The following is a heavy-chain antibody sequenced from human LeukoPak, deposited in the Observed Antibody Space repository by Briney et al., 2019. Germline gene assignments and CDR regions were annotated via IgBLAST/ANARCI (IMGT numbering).Heavy chain of an antibody. D-gene: IGHD4-17*01. CDR2: ISSSGSTI. Sequence: PAGGSLRLSCAASGFTFSSYEMNWVRQAPGKGLEWVSYISSSGSTIYYADSVKGRFTISRDKAKNSLYLQMNSLRAEDTAVYYCAREGTTVTTYRHNWFDPWGQGTLVTVSS. CDR1: GFTFSSYE. V-gene: IGHV3-48*03. J-gene: IGHJ5*02. CDR3: AREGTTVTTYRHNWFDP.